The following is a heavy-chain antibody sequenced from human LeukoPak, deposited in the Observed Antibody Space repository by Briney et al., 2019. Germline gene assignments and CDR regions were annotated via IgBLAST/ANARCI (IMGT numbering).Heavy chain of an antibody. CDR3: ARDDRYDSSGCSPFDY. Sequence: ASVKVSCKASGYTFTSYGISWVRQAPGQGLEWMGWISAYNGNTNYAQKLQGRVTMTTDTSTSTAYMELRSLRSDDTAVYYCARDDRYDSSGCSPFDYWGQGTLVTVSS. J-gene: IGHJ4*02. D-gene: IGHD3-22*01. V-gene: IGHV1-18*01. CDR2: ISAYNGNT. CDR1: GYTFTSYG.